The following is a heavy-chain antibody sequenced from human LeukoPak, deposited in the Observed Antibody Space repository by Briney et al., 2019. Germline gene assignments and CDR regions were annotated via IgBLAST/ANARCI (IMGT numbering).Heavy chain of an antibody. CDR2: IYPSDSET. D-gene: IGHD6-19*01. CDR1: GYSFISYW. Sequence: GESLKISCKGSGYSFISYWIGWVRHMPGKGLEWIGIIYPSDSETRYSPSFQGQVTVSADKSISTAYLQWSSLKASDTAMYYCARRPRNSSGWFDYWGQGTLVTVST. J-gene: IGHJ4*02. CDR3: ARRPRNSSGWFDY. V-gene: IGHV5-51*01.